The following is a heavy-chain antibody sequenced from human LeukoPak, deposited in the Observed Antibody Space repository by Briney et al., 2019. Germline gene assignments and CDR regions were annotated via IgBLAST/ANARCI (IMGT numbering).Heavy chain of an antibody. Sequence: ASVKVSCKASGYTFTGYYMHWVRQAPGQALEWMGWINPNSGGTNYAQKFQGRVTMTRDTSISTAYMELSRLRSDDTAVYYCARDRLADYDFWSGYYYFDYWGQGTLVTVSS. CDR1: GYTFTGYY. V-gene: IGHV1-2*02. CDR2: INPNSGGT. J-gene: IGHJ4*02. CDR3: ARDRLADYDFWSGYYYFDY. D-gene: IGHD3-3*01.